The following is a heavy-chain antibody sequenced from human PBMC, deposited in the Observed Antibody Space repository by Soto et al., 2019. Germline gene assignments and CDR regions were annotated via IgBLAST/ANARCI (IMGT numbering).Heavy chain of an antibody. V-gene: IGHV4-4*07. Sequence: PSETLSLTCTVSGGSISSYYWSWIRQPAGKGLEWIGRIYTSGSTNYNPSLKSRVTMSVDTSKNQFSLKLSSVTAADTAVYYCARAPLAYSSSSDYYFDYWGQGTLVTVSS. D-gene: IGHD6-6*01. CDR1: GGSISSYY. CDR2: IYTSGST. CDR3: ARAPLAYSSSSDYYFDY. J-gene: IGHJ4*02.